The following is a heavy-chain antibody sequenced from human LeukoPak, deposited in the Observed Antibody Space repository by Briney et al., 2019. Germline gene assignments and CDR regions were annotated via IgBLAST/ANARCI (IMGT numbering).Heavy chain of an antibody. CDR3: APNYVPSVPNY. J-gene: IGHJ4*02. V-gene: IGHV3-48*03. Sequence: PGGSLRLSCAASGFTFSSYEMNWVRQAPGKGLEWVSYISSSGSTIYYADSVKGRFTISRDNAKNSLYLQMNSLRAEDTAVYYCAPNYVPSVPNYWGQGTLVTVSS. CDR2: ISSSGSTI. CDR1: GFTFSSYE. D-gene: IGHD1-7*01.